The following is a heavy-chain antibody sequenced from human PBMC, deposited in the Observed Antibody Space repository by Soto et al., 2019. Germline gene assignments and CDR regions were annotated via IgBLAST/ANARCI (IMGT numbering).Heavy chain of an antibody. D-gene: IGHD6-19*01. CDR2: VHTSGSS. CDR3: AREVYTSGWNYDY. CDR1: GGSISPHY. Sequence: QVQLRESGPGLVKPSETLSLTCNVSGGSISPHYVNWIRQPAGKGLEWIGRVHTSGSSDYSPSLKCRVTLSVDTSKKQCSLKLKSVTAADTAVYYCAREVYTSGWNYDYWGQGILATVSS. V-gene: IGHV4-4*07. J-gene: IGHJ4*02.